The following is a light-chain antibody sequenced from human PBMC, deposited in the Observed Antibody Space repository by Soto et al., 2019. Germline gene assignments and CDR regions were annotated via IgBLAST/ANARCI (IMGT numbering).Light chain of an antibody. CDR1: QRVSSAY. V-gene: IGKV3-20*01. Sequence: EIVLTQSPGPLSLSPGERATLSCRARQRVSSAYLAWYQHKPGQAPRLLIYGASSRATGIPDRFSGSGSGTDFTLTISRLEPEDFAVYWCQQYGGSQYTFGQGTKLEI. CDR2: GAS. J-gene: IGKJ2*01. CDR3: QQYGGSQYT.